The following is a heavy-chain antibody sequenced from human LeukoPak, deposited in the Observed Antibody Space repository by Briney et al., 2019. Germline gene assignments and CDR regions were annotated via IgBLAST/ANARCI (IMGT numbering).Heavy chain of an antibody. Sequence: GGSLRLSCAASGFTFSSYAMTWGRQAPGKGLEWVAVIANDGRDKKYADSVQGRFTISRDNSKNTLYLQMNSLRVEDTAVYYCAKDRKLGPADYYFDFWGQGTLVTVAS. CDR2: IANDGRDK. J-gene: IGHJ4*02. V-gene: IGHV3-30*18. D-gene: IGHD7-27*01. CDR3: AKDRKLGPADYYFDF. CDR1: GFTFSSYA.